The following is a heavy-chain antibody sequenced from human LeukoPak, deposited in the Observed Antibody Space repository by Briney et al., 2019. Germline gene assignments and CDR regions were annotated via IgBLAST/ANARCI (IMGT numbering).Heavy chain of an antibody. J-gene: IGHJ3*02. V-gene: IGHV3-11*04. CDR3: AKDRNDFWSGYSAFDM. D-gene: IGHD3-3*01. Sequence: GGSLRLSCAASGFTFSDYYMSWIRQAPGKGLEWVSYISSSGSTIYYADSVKGRFTISRDNSKNTLYLQMNSLRAEDTAVYYCAKDRNDFWSGYSAFDMWGQGTMVIVSS. CDR1: GFTFSDYY. CDR2: ISSSGSTI.